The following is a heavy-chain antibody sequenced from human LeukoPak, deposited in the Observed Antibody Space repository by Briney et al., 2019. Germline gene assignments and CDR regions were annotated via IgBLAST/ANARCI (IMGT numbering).Heavy chain of an antibody. CDR2: IYYSGST. CDR3: ARGATWYHP. J-gene: IGHJ5*02. CDR1: GGSISSGGYY. D-gene: IGHD6-13*01. Sequence: SETLSLTCTVSGGSISSGGYYWSWVRQPPGKGLEWIGYIYYSGSTNYNPSLMSRVTISVDTSKNQFSLKLSSVTAADTAVYYCARGATWYHPWGQGTLVIVSS. V-gene: IGHV4-61*08.